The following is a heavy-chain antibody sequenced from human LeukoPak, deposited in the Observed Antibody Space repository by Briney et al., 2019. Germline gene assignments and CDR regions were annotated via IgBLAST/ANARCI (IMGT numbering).Heavy chain of an antibody. CDR3: AKYICRNCVVVPAADY. CDR1: GFTFSTSG. J-gene: IGHJ4*02. V-gene: IGHV3-43*02. D-gene: IGHD2-2*01. Sequence: PGRSLRPSCAASGFTFSTSGMHWVRQAPGKGLEWVALISGDGGSTYYADSVKGRFTVSRDNRKDSLYLQMNSLRTEDSAVYYCAKYICRNCVVVPAADYWGQGTLVTVSS. CDR2: ISGDGGST.